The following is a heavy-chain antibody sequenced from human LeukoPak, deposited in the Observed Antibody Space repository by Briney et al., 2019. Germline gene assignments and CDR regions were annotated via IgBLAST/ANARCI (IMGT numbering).Heavy chain of an antibody. CDR2: IKQDGSEK. J-gene: IGHJ4*02. CDR3: AKDVTLVRGGLFDY. Sequence: PGGSLRLSCAASGFTFSGSWMNWVRQAPGKGLEWVANIKQDGSEKYYVDSVKGRFTISRDNAKNSLYLQMNSLRAEDTAVYYCAKDVTLVRGGLFDYWGQGTLVTVSS. D-gene: IGHD3-10*01. V-gene: IGHV3-7*01. CDR1: GFTFSGSW.